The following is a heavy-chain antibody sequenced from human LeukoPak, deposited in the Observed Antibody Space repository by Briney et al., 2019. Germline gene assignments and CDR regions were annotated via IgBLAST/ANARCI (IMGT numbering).Heavy chain of an antibody. J-gene: IGHJ4*02. D-gene: IGHD3-16*02. CDR2: ISSSGGST. CDR1: GFTFSSHA. Sequence: GGSLRLSCAASGFTFSSHAMSWVRQAPGKGLEWVSTISSSGGSTNYADSVKGRFTISRDNSKNTLYLRMNSLRAEDTAVYYCAKGKGGSIMIAFGGVIASDYWGQGTLVTVSS. V-gene: IGHV3-23*01. CDR3: AKGKGGSIMIAFGGVIASDY.